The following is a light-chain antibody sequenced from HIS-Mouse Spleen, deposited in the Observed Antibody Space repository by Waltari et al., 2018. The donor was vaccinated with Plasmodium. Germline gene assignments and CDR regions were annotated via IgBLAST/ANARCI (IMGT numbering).Light chain of an antibody. V-gene: IGKV1-9*01. CDR1: QGISSY. CDR2: AAS. CDR3: QQLNSYPSYT. Sequence: DIQLTQSPSFLSASVGDRVTITCQASQGISSYLAWYQQKPGKAPKLLIYAASTLQSGVPSRFSGSGSGTEFTLTISSLQPEDFATYYCQQLNSYPSYTFGQGTKLEIK. J-gene: IGKJ2*01.